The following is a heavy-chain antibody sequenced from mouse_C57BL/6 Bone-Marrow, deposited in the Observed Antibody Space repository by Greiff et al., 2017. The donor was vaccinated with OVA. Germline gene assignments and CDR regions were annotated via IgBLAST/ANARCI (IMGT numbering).Heavy chain of an antibody. CDR2: ISAGGSYT. J-gene: IGHJ3*01. CDR3: GRVGYYCNLDY. D-gene: IGHD1-1*01. V-gene: IGHV5-4*03. Sequence: EVKLVESGGGLVKPGGSLKLSCAASGFTFSSYAMSWVRQTPEKRLEWVATISAGGSYTYYPDNVKGRSTFTRDNAKNNLYLQMSHLKSEDTAMYYCGRVGYYCNLDYWGQGTLVTVSA. CDR1: GFTFSSYA.